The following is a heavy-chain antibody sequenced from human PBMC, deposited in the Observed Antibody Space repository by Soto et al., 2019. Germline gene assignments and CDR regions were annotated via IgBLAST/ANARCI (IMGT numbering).Heavy chain of an antibody. D-gene: IGHD1-26*01. J-gene: IGHJ4*02. CDR2: IIPIFGTA. V-gene: IGHV1-69*01. CDR3: ARDGGRHSGGIDS. Sequence: QVQLVQSGAEVKKPGSSVKVSCKASGGNFSSYSINWVRQAPGQGLEWMGEIIPIFGTANYAQKFQGRVTITADESTSTAYMELSSLRSEDTAVYYCARDGGRHSGGIDSWGQGTLVTVSS. CDR1: GGNFSSYS.